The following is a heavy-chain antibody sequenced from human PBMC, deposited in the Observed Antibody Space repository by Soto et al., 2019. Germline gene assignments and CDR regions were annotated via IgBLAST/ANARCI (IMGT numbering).Heavy chain of an antibody. CDR3: ARGSDYYDIGGWDY. V-gene: IGHV3-33*01. CDR1: GFTFSNYG. CDR2: IWYDGSNK. J-gene: IGHJ4*02. D-gene: IGHD3-22*01. Sequence: QVQLVESGGGVGQPGRSLRLSCAASGFTFSNYGMHWVRQAPGKGLEWVAVIWYDGSNKYYADSVKGRFTISRDNSKNTLYLQMNSLRAEDTAVYYCARGSDYYDIGGWDYWGQGTLVTVSS.